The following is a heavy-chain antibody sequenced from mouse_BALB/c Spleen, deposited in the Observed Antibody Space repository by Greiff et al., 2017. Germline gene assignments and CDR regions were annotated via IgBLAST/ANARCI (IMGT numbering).Heavy chain of an antibody. CDR1: GYSFTGYY. Sequence: EVKLMESGPELVKPGASVKISCKASGYSFTGYYMHWVKQSHVKSLEWIGRINPYNGATSYNQNFKDKASLTVDKSSSTAYMELHSLTSEDSAVYYCAREGGNYEAWFAYWGQGTLVTVSA. J-gene: IGHJ3*01. CDR3: AREGGNYEAWFAY. D-gene: IGHD2-1*01. CDR2: INPYNGAT. V-gene: IGHV1-31*01.